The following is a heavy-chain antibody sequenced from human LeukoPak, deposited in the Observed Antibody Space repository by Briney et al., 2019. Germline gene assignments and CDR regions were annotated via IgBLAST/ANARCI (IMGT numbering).Heavy chain of an antibody. CDR1: GGSFSGYY. CDR2: INHSGST. CDR3: ARLSGWYHFFDY. Sequence: PSETLSLTCAVYGGSFSGYYWSWIRQPPGKGLEWIGEINHSGSTNYNPSLKSRVTISVDTSKNQFSLKLGSVTAADTAVYYCARLSGWYHFFDYWGQGTLVTVSS. D-gene: IGHD6-19*01. V-gene: IGHV4-34*01. J-gene: IGHJ4*02.